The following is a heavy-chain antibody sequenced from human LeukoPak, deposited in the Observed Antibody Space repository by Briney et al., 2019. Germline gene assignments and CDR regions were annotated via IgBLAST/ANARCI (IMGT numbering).Heavy chain of an antibody. D-gene: IGHD3-10*01. V-gene: IGHV3-23*01. Sequence: GRSLTLSSAASGFLSRTYAMSWVRQAPGKGLEWVSGISGGGDSTYYADSVKGRFTISRDNSKNTLYLHMNRLSVEYTAVYYCAKGQISMVRGVILDPDYWGQGTLVTVSS. CDR2: ISGGGDST. CDR1: GFLSRTYA. CDR3: AKGQISMVRGVILDPDY. J-gene: IGHJ4*02.